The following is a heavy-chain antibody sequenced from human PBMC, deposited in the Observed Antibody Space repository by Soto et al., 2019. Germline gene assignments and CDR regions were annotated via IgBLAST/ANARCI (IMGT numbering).Heavy chain of an antibody. CDR1: GGSISGSY. CDR3: ARSVAVPGAHIDY. J-gene: IGHJ4*02. D-gene: IGHD6-19*01. Sequence: SETLSLTCSVSGGSISGSYWSWIRQSPGKGLEWLGYVYYTGSTNYSPSLRSRVSISVDTSKNEFSLRLSSVTAADTAVYFCARSVAVPGAHIDYWGQGAQVTVSS. V-gene: IGHV4-59*01. CDR2: VYYTGST.